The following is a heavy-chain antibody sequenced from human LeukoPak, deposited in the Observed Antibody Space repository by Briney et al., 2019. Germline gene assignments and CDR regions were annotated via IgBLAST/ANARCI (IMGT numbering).Heavy chain of an antibody. CDR3: ARMTQDAFDI. J-gene: IGHJ3*02. Sequence: ASVKLSCKASGGTFTSYAIGWVRQAPGQGLEWRGRIIPILGIANYAQKFQGRVTITADKSTSTAYMELSSLRSEDTAVYYCARMTQDAFDIWGQGTMVTVSS. CDR2: IIPILGIA. V-gene: IGHV1-69*04. CDR1: GGTFTSYA.